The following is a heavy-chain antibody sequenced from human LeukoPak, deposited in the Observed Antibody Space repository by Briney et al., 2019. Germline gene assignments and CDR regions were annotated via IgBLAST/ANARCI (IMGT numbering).Heavy chain of an antibody. Sequence: SPSETLSLTCAVYGYSLTNHYWIWIRQPPGKGLEWVGEVLHTGGTNYNPSLKSRVTISVDTSKNQFFLKLTSVTAADTAVYYCARGLGEGYPDYWGQGTLVTVSS. J-gene: IGHJ4*02. CDR1: GYSLTNHY. V-gene: IGHV4-34*01. D-gene: IGHD5-24*01. CDR2: VLHTGGT. CDR3: ARGLGEGYPDY.